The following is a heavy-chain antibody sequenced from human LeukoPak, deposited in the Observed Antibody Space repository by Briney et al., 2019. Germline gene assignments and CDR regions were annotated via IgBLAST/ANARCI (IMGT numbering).Heavy chain of an antibody. V-gene: IGHV1-46*03. J-gene: IGHJ5*02. D-gene: IGHD3-3*01. CDR1: GYTFTSYY. CDR3: AREYYDPNWFDP. Sequence: ASVKVSCKASGYTFTSYYMHWVRQAPGQGLEWMGIINPSGGSTSYAQKFQGRVTMTRDTSTSTVHMELSSLRSEDTAVYYCAREYYDPNWFDPWGQGTLVTVSS. CDR2: INPSGGST.